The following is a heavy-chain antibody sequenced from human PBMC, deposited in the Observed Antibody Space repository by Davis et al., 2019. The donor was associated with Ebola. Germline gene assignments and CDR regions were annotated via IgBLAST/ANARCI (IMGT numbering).Heavy chain of an antibody. J-gene: IGHJ4*02. Sequence: GESLKISCAASGFTFSSYWMNWVRQAPGKGLEWVGRIKSKTDGGTTDYSAPVRGRFSISRDDSENTVYLQMNSLKIEDTAVYYCTTDLPGMSRGIDYWGQGTLVTVSS. CDR3: TTDLPGMSRGIDY. CDR1: GFTFSSYW. D-gene: IGHD1-14*01. V-gene: IGHV3-15*01. CDR2: IKSKTDGGTT.